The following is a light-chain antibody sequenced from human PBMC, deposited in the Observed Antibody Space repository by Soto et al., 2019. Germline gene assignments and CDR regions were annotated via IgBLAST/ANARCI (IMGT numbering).Light chain of an antibody. V-gene: IGKV3-20*01. CDR1: QSVSSSY. J-gene: IGKJ1*01. CDR3: QQYDYSPRT. CDR2: AAS. Sequence: EIVLTQSPGTLSLSLGERATLSCRASQSVSSSYLAWYQQKPGQAPRVLISAASTRAADIPDRFSGSGSGTDFTLTINRLEPEDFAVYYCQQYDYSPRTFGQGTKVDIK.